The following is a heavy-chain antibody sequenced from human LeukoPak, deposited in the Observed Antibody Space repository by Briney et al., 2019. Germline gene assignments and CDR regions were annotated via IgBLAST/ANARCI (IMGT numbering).Heavy chain of an antibody. D-gene: IGHD1-20*01. CDR1: GGSISSYY. Sequence: SETLSLTCTVSGGSISSYYWSWIRQPPGKGLEWIGEINHSGSTNYNPSLKSRVTISVDTSKNQFSLKLSSVTAADTAVYYCARGRITGTSPFGYWGQGTLVTVSS. J-gene: IGHJ4*02. CDR3: ARGRITGTSPFGY. V-gene: IGHV4-34*01. CDR2: INHSGST.